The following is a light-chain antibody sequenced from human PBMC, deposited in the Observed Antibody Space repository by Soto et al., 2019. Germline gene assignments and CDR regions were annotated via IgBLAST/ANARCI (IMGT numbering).Light chain of an antibody. CDR1: QGIGNE. CDR3: LPDYNYPRT. Sequence: ALEMTQSPSSLSAAVGDRVTITCRARQGIGNELGWYQQKPGKAPKLLIYGASRLQSGVPSRFSGSGSGTNFTLAISSLQPEDFATYFCLPDYNYPRTFGQGTRVGI. J-gene: IGKJ1*01. V-gene: IGKV1-6*01. CDR2: GAS.